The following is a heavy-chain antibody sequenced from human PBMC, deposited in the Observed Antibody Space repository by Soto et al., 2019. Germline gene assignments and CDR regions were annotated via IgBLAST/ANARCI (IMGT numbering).Heavy chain of an antibody. CDR1: GFTFSSYC. V-gene: IGHV3-33*01. D-gene: IGHD7-27*01. CDR3: ARDVSGYFDY. Sequence: QVQLVESGGGVVQPGRSLRLSCAASGFTFSSYCMHWVRQAPGKGLEGVAVIWYDGSNKYYADSVKGRFTISRDNSKNTLYLQLNSLRAEDTAVYYCARDVSGYFDYWGQGTLVTVSS. CDR2: IWYDGSNK. J-gene: IGHJ4*02.